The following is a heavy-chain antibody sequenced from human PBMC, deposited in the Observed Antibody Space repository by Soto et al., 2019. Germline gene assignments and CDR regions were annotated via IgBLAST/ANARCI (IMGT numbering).Heavy chain of an antibody. CDR1: GFTFGSFS. Sequence: EVQLVESGGGLVKPGGSLRLSCSASGFTFGSFSMNWVRQAPGQGLEWVSSINAASRTYYIDSVKGRFTISRDNAKNSLSLQMNSLTVEDTAVYYCARDPSGGDNWGQGTLVTVSS. D-gene: IGHD5-12*01. CDR3: ARDPSGGDN. J-gene: IGHJ4*02. V-gene: IGHV3-21*01. CDR2: INAASRT.